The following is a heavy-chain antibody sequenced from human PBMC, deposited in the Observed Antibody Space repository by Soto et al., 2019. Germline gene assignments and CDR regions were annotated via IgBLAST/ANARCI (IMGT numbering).Heavy chain of an antibody. J-gene: IGHJ4*02. D-gene: IGHD2-21*01. CDR2: INQDESRK. Sequence: PRGSLRLSCVASGLTFSNYWMTWVRQAPGKGLEWVANINQDESRKNYVDSVKGRFIISRDNAKNSLYLQMNSLTADDTGVYYCATDILIRDYWGQGTRVTVSS. CDR1: GLTFSNYW. V-gene: IGHV3-7*03. CDR3: ATDILIRDY.